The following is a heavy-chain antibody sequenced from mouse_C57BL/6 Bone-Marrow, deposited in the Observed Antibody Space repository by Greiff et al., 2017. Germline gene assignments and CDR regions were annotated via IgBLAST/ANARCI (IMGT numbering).Heavy chain of an antibody. D-gene: IGHD1-1*01. V-gene: IGHV1-66*01. CDR3: ARYYGSSLAMDY. Sequence: VQLLQSGPELVKPGASVKISCKASGFSFTSYYIHWVQQRPGQGLEWIGWINPGSGNSKYNEKFKGKDTLTTDTSSSTAYMQLSSLTSEDSEVYYCARYYGSSLAMDYWGQGTSVTVSS. CDR2: INPGSGNS. CDR1: GFSFTSYY. J-gene: IGHJ4*01.